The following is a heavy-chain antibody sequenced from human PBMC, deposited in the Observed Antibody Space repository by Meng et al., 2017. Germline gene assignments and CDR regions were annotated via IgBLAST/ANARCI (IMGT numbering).Heavy chain of an antibody. CDR2: INPNSGGT. CDR3: AREGDCSSTSCYTAFHYYGMDV. V-gene: IGHV1-2*06. D-gene: IGHD2-2*02. CDR1: GYTFTGHY. Sequence: ASVKVSCKASGYTFTGHYMHWVRQAPGQGLEWMGRINPNSGGTNYAQKFQGRVTMTRDTSISTAYMELSRLRSDDTAVYYCAREGDCSSTSCYTAFHYYGMDVWGQGTTVTVSS. J-gene: IGHJ6*02.